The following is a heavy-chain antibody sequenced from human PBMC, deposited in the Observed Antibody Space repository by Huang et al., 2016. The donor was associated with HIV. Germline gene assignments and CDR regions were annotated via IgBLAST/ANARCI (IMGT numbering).Heavy chain of an antibody. V-gene: IGHV7-4-1*02. CDR2: INIKSGKP. D-gene: IGHD3-16*02. J-gene: IGHJ6*03. CDR1: GYTFTNYP. Sequence: QVQLVQSGSQLKKPGASVKVSCKASGYTFTNYPMTWVRQAPGQGLEGMGWINIKSGKPTYAQGFTGRFVFSLDTSVRTAYLEIRSLKAEDTAVYYCARVAMITFGGAIAEEPMDVWGKGTTVTVSS. CDR3: ARVAMITFGGAIAEEPMDV.